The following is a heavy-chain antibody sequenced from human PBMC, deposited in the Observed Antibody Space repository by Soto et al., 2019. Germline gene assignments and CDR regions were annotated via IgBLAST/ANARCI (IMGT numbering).Heavy chain of an antibody. CDR2: INAGNGNT. Sequence: QVQLVQSGAEVKKPGASVKVSCKASGYTFTSYAMHWVRQAPGQRLEWMGWINAGNGNTKYSQKFRGRVTITRDTSASTAYMELSSLRSEDTAVYYCARVPSPWAMFDYWGQGTLVTVSS. V-gene: IGHV1-3*01. D-gene: IGHD2-2*01. J-gene: IGHJ4*02. CDR1: GYTFTSYA. CDR3: ARVPSPWAMFDY.